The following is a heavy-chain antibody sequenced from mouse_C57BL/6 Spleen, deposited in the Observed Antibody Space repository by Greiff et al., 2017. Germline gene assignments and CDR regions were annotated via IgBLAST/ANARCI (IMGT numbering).Heavy chain of an antibody. CDR1: ISLSTSGMGF. Sequence: TLKVSGPGILQPSQTLSLACPFSVISLSTSGMGFNWLRQPSGKALAWLAISWNIDNYYNPSLKSRLTISKETSHYQVFLKLTSVDTADSATYYGAWRERTGISMDYWGQGTSVTVSS. V-gene: IGHV8-2*01. CDR3: WRERTGISMDY. CDR2: WNIDNY. J-gene: IGHJ4*01. D-gene: IGHD4-1*01.